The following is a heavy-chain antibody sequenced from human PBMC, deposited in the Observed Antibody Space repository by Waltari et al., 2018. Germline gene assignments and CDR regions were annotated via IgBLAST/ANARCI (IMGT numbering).Heavy chain of an antibody. CDR3: ARASSSSSYDA. D-gene: IGHD6-6*01. CDR2: IKEDGSVT. Sequence: EVQLVESGGGLVQPGGSLRLSCAVSGFTFSDYWMRWVRQAPGKGLEWVANIKEDGSVTNYVDSVKGRFTISRDNARNSLFLQMNSLRDEDTAIYYCARASSSSSYDAWGQGTLVTVSS. J-gene: IGHJ5*02. V-gene: IGHV3-7*04. CDR1: GFTFSDYW.